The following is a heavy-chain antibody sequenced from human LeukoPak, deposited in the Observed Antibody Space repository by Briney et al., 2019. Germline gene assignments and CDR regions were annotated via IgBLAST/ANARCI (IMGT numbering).Heavy chain of an antibody. J-gene: IGHJ4*02. CDR1: GYTFTSYG. Sequence: ASVKVSCKASGYTFTSYGISWVRQAPGQGLEWMGWISAYNGNTNYAQKLQARLTMSTDTSATTVYMELNSLRSEDTAVYYCARGDGADNWLIDYWGQGTLVTVSS. CDR3: ARGDGADNWLIDY. V-gene: IGHV1-18*01. CDR2: ISAYNGNT. D-gene: IGHD1-1*01.